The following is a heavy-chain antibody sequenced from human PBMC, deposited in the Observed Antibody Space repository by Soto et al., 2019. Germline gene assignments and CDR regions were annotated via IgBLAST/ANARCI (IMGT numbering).Heavy chain of an antibody. D-gene: IGHD2-21*02. Sequence: EVQLVESEGGLVQRGGSLRLSCEASGFTFNYYWMHWVRQAPGQGLVWVSHIHSDGSSTTYADSVKGRFTISRDNAKNTLYLQMNSLRAEDTAVYSCARGDKGGFDLWGQGTTVTVSS. V-gene: IGHV3-74*01. J-gene: IGHJ3*01. CDR3: ARGDKGGFDL. CDR1: GFTFNYYW. CDR2: IHSDGSST.